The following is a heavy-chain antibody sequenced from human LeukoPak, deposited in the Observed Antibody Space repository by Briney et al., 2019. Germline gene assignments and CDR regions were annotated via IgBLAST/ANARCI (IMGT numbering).Heavy chain of an antibody. D-gene: IGHD6-13*01. V-gene: IGHV5-51*01. CDR2: THPGDSDT. CDR3: ARQGSGSSSWYDY. Sequence: GESLKISCKASGYSFTSYWIGWVRQMPGKGLEWVGITHPGDSDTRYSPSFQGQVTISADVSITTAYLQWSSLKASDTAMYYCARQGSGSSSWYDYWGQGTLVTVSS. J-gene: IGHJ4*02. CDR1: GYSFTSYW.